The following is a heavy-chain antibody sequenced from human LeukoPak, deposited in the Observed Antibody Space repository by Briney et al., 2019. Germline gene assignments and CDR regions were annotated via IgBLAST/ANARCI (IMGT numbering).Heavy chain of an antibody. CDR1: GYTFTSYA. CDR3: ARGYSSSLDAFDI. D-gene: IGHD6-13*01. V-gene: IGHV1-3*03. J-gene: IGHJ3*02. CDR2: INAGNGNT. Sequence: ASVKVSCRASGYTFTSYAMHWVRQAPGQRLEWMGWINAGNGNTKYSQEFQGRVTITRDTSASTAYMELSSLRSEDMAVYYCARGYSSSLDAFDIWGQGTMVTVSS.